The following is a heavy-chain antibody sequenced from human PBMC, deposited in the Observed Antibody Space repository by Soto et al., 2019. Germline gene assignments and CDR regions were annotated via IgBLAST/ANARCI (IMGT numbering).Heavy chain of an antibody. CDR3: ARAYSSSSVDY. D-gene: IGHD6-6*01. V-gene: IGHV4-30-2*01. CDR1: GGSISSGGYS. J-gene: IGHJ4*02. CDR2: IYHSGSP. Sequence: SETLSLTCAVSGGSISSGGYSWSCIRQPPGKGLEWIGYIYHSGSPYYNPSLKSRNTISVDRPKNQFSLKLSSVTATDTAVYYCARAYSSSSVDYWGQGTLVTVSS.